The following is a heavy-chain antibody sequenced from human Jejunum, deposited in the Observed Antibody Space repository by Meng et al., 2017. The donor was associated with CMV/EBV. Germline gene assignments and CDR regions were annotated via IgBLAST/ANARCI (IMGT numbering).Heavy chain of an antibody. CDR2: IRFDGGNK. V-gene: IGHV3-30*02. Sequence: GQLVDSGGGSVKPGGSLRLSCAASGLTFSNYCMSWVRQAPAKGLEWVAYIRFDGGNKQYADSVKGRFTISRDNSKNTLYLQMNSLTFEDTAVYYCTMPAAGTPPQYFQHWGQGTLVTVSS. CDR3: TMPAAGTPPQYFQH. D-gene: IGHD6-13*01. CDR1: GLTFSNYC. J-gene: IGHJ1*01.